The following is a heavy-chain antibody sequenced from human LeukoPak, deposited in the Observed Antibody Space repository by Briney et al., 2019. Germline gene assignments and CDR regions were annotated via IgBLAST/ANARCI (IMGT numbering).Heavy chain of an antibody. Sequence: PGGSLRLSCAASGFTFSSYSMNWVRQAPGKGLEWVSSISSSSSYIHYADSVKGRFTISRDNAKNSLYLQMNSLRAEDTAVYYCARGPSGVGQEYYFDYWGQGTLVTVSS. CDR3: ARGPSGVGQEYYFDY. J-gene: IGHJ4*02. CDR1: GFTFSSYS. CDR2: ISSSSSYI. V-gene: IGHV3-21*01. D-gene: IGHD7-27*01.